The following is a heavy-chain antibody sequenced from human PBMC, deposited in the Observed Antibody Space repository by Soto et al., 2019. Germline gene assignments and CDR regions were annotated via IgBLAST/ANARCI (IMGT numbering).Heavy chain of an antibody. CDR2: IIPIFGTA. D-gene: IGHD3-3*01. CDR3: ARQVAGSITIFGVVTPQLYYYYGMDV. V-gene: IGHV1-69*13. CDR1: GGTFSSYA. J-gene: IGHJ6*02. Sequence: GASVKVSCKASGGTFSSYAISWVRQAPGQGLEWMGGIIPIFGTANYAQKFQGRVTITADESTSTAYMELSSLRSEDTAVYYCARQVAGSITIFGVVTPQLYYYYGMDVWGQGTTVTVSS.